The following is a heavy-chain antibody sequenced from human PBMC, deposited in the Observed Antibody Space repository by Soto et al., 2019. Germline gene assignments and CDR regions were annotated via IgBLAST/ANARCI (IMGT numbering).Heavy chain of an antibody. J-gene: IGHJ6*02. Sequence: GGSLRLSCAASGFTFSSYWMSWVRQAPGKGLEWVANIKQDGSEKYYVDSVKGRFTISRDNAKNSLYLQMNGLRAEDTAVYYCARDGGYGELYYYYGTDVWGQGTTVTV. CDR3: ARDGGYGELYYYYGTDV. V-gene: IGHV3-7*01. CDR1: GFTFSSYW. D-gene: IGHD4-17*01. CDR2: IKQDGSEK.